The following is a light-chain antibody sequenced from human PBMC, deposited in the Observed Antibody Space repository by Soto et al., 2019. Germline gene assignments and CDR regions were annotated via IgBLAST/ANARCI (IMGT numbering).Light chain of an antibody. CDR1: SXDVGAYNY. CDR3: NSYTTRSTYV. J-gene: IGLJ1*01. V-gene: IGLV2-14*01. CDR2: GVT. Sequence: QSVLTQPASVSGSPGQSITISCTGTSXDVGAYNYVSWYQQHPGKAPKLLIYGVTNRPSGVSNRFSGSKSGNTASLTISGLQAEDEADYYCNSYTTRSTYVFGTGTKVTVL.